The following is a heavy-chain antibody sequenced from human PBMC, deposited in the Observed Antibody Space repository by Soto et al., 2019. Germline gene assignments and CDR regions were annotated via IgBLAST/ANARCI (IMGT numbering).Heavy chain of an antibody. CDR2: IYNSGSP. CDR1: GGSISSYH. V-gene: IGHV4-59*01. J-gene: IGHJ1*01. D-gene: IGHD2-15*01. CDR3: ARDHPPYFSGTYCYSADYLQV. Sequence: RSLTCAVSGGSISSYHWTWIRQSPGKGLEYIGYIYNSGSPNYNPSLKSRATISVDTSKNQFSLKLSSVTAADTAMYYCARDHPPYFSGTYCYSADYLQVWGQGTQVTVSS.